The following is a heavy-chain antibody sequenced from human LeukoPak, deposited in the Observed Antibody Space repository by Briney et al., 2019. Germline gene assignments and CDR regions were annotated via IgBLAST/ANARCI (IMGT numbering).Heavy chain of an antibody. V-gene: IGHV4-34*01. D-gene: IGHD6-13*01. CDR3: ASPHDSSSNDAFDI. J-gene: IGHJ3*02. CDR1: GGSFNGGYF. Sequence: KPSETLSLTCAIYGGSFNGGYFWSWIRPPPGKGLEWIGEINHSETTNYNPSLKSRVTISVDTSKNQFSLKLTSVTAADTAVYYCASPHDSSSNDAFDIWGQGTMVTVSS. CDR2: INHSETT.